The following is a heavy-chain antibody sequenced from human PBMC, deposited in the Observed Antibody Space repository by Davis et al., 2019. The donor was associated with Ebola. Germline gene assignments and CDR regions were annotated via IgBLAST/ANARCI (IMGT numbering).Heavy chain of an antibody. V-gene: IGHV1-2*02. D-gene: IGHD6-13*01. Sequence: NFQGRVTMTRDTSITTAYMELTRLTSDDTAVYYCAKGFSSNWYPFEYWGQGTLVTVSS. CDR3: AKGFSSNWYPFEY. J-gene: IGHJ4*02.